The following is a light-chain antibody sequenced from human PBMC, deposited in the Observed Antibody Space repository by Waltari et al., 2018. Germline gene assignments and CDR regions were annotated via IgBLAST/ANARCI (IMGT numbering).Light chain of an antibody. CDR2: GAS. V-gene: IGKV3-20*01. J-gene: IGKJ1*01. CDR3: QHYVRLPVS. CDR1: QSVSRS. Sequence: EIVLTQSPGTLSLSPGERATLPCRASQSVSRSLAWYQQKPGQAPRLLIYGASSRATGVPDRFSGSGSGTDSSLTISRLEPEDFAVYYCQHYVRLPVSFGQGTKVEIK.